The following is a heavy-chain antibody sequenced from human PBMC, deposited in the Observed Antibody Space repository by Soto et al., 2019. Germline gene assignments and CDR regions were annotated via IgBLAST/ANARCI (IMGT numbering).Heavy chain of an antibody. CDR3: AREAGMVRGVIIPDFDY. D-gene: IGHD3-10*01. CDR1: GYTFTSYD. Sequence: ASVKVSCKASGYTFTSYDINWVRQATGQGLEWMGWMNPNSGNTGYAQKFQGRVTMTRNTSISTAYMELSSMRSEDTAVYYCAREAGMVRGVIIPDFDYWGQGTLVTVSS. CDR2: MNPNSGNT. J-gene: IGHJ4*02. V-gene: IGHV1-8*01.